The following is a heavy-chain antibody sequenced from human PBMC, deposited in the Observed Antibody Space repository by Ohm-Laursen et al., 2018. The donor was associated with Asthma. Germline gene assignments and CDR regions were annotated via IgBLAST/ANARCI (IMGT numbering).Heavy chain of an antibody. V-gene: IGHV3-21*01. D-gene: IGHD1-26*01. CDR3: ARIGPEWELPGREYSLHH. CDR2: ISTASSFI. J-gene: IGHJ1*01. Sequence: GSLRLSCPASGYTFSRYSIHWVRQIPGKGLEWVASISTASSFIYYADSVRGRFTTSRDNARNSVYLQMNSLRAEDTALYYCARIGPEWELPGREYSLHHWGEGTLVTVSS. CDR1: GYTFSRYS.